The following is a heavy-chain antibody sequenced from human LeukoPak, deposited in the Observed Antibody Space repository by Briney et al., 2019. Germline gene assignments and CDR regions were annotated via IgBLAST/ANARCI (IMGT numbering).Heavy chain of an antibody. CDR1: GDTFTSYG. Sequence: ASVKVSCKASGDTFTSYGISWVRQAPGQGLEWMGWIIAFFGNANYAQKLQGRVTITTDTSTSTAYMELSSLRSEDTAVYYCAIGLMVDSSSSSCHPLYYYYYAMETCGQRATGT. D-gene: IGHD2-2*01. CDR3: AIGLMVDSSSSSCHPLYYYYYAMET. CDR2: IIAFFGNA. J-gene: IGHJ6*01. V-gene: IGHV1-18*01.